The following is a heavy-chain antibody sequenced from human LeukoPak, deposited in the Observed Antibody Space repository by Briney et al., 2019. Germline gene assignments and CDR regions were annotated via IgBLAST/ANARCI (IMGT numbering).Heavy chain of an antibody. CDR3: ARGGYSQVYYYYMDV. J-gene: IGHJ6*03. V-gene: IGHV4-59*01. CDR1: GGSISSYY. D-gene: IGHD5-18*01. CDR2: IYYSGST. Sequence: SETLSLTCTASGGSISSYYWSWIRQPPGKGLEWIGYIYYSGSTNYNPSLKSRVTISVDTSKNQFSLKLSSVTAADTAVYYCARGGYSQVYYYYMDVWGKGTTVTVSS.